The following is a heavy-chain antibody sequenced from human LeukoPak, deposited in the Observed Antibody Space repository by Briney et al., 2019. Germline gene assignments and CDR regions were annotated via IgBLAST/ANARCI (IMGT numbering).Heavy chain of an antibody. CDR2: IIPILGVA. V-gene: IGHV1-69*04. D-gene: IGHD7-27*01. Sequence: SVKVSCKASGGTFSNYAISWVRQAPGQGLEWMGRIIPILGVANYVQKFQGRVSITADKSTGTAYMELSSLRSEDTAVYFCARAPGNDAFDIWGQGTMVTVSS. CDR1: GGTFSNYA. CDR3: ARAPGNDAFDI. J-gene: IGHJ3*02.